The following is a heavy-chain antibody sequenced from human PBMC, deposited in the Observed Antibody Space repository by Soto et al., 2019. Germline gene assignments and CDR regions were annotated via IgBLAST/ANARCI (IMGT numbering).Heavy chain of an antibody. CDR3: ARALNSYYYYGMDV. CDR2: IYYSGST. Sequence: SETLSLTCTVSGGSISSYYWSWIRQPPGKGLEWIGYIYYSGSTNYNPSLKSRVTISVDTSKNQFSLKLSSVTAADTAVYYCARALNSYYYYGMDVWGQGTTVTVS. J-gene: IGHJ6*02. V-gene: IGHV4-59*01. D-gene: IGHD1-7*01. CDR1: GGSISSYY.